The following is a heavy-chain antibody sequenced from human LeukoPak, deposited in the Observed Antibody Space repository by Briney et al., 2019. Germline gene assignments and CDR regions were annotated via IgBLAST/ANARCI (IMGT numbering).Heavy chain of an antibody. CDR1: GFTFSRYG. V-gene: IGHV3-23*01. CDR2: ISGSGGRT. Sequence: GGTLRLSCAASGFTFSRYGMSWVRQAPGKGLEWVSAISGSGGRTYYADSVKGRFTISRDNAKNSLYLQVNSLRAEDTAVYYCARDHFTKPIDYWGQGTLVTVSS. D-gene: IGHD2-8*01. CDR3: ARDHFTKPIDY. J-gene: IGHJ4*02.